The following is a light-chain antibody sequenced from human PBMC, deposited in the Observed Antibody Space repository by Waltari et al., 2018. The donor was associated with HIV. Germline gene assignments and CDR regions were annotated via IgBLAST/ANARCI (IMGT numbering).Light chain of an antibody. CDR1: QSISSS. CDR2: AAS. J-gene: IGKJ4*01. V-gene: IGKV1-39*01. CDR3: QQSYSTPPT. Sequence: DIQMTQSPSSLSASVGDRVTITCRASQSISSSLNWYQQKPGKAPKLLFYAASSLQSGGPSMFSGSGSGTDFTLTISSLQPEDFATYYCQQSYSTPPTCGGVTKVEIK.